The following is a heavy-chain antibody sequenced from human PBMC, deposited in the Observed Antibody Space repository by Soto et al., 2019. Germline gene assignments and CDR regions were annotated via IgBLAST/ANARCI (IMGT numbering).Heavy chain of an antibody. CDR1: GCSMSGSTYY. Sequence: SETLSLTCTVSGCSMSGSTYYWGWIRQPPGKGLEWLGSIYKSGSTSNNSSLKSRVTISVDTSKNQFSLKLSSVTAADTVVYYCATEILRAAGGRTFRGFDIWSQGTMVTVSS. CDR3: ATEILRAAGGRTFRGFDI. CDR2: IYKSGST. D-gene: IGHD6-13*01. J-gene: IGHJ3*02. V-gene: IGHV4-39*01.